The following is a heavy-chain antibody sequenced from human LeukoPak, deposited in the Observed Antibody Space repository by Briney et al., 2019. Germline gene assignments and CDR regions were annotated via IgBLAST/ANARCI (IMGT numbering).Heavy chain of an antibody. V-gene: IGHV3-9*01. Sequence: PGRSLRLSCAASGFTFDDYAMHWVRQAPGKGLEWVSGISWNSGSIGYADSVKGRFTISRDNAKNSLYLQMNSLGAEDTAVYYCASTPHSSGYYSPWAFDIWGQGTMVTVSS. D-gene: IGHD3-22*01. J-gene: IGHJ3*02. CDR1: GFTFDDYA. CDR2: ISWNSGSI. CDR3: ASTPHSSGYYSPWAFDI.